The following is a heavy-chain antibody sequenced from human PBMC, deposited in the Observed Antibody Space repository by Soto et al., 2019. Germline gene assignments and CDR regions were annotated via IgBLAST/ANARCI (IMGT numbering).Heavy chain of an antibody. J-gene: IGHJ4*02. CDR2: INQDGSEK. Sequence: GGSLRLSCAASGLTFSSYWMSWFRQAPGKGLEWVANINQDGSEKYYVDSVKGRFTISRDNAKNTLYLQMSSLRAEDTAVYHCARGSIIIRRGVFDYWGQGTLVTVSS. D-gene: IGHD3-16*01. CDR3: ARGSIIIRRGVFDY. CDR1: GLTFSSYW. V-gene: IGHV3-7*01.